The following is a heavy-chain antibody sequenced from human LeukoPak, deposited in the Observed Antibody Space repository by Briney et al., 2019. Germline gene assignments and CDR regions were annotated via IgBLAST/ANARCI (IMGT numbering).Heavy chain of an antibody. CDR3: AKALRIAAAGTEFDY. J-gene: IGHJ4*02. D-gene: IGHD6-13*01. Sequence: GGSLRLSCAASGFTFSSYGMSWVRQAPGKGLEWVSAISGSGGSTYYADSVKGRFTISRDNSKNTLYLQMNSLRAEDTAVYYCAKALRIAAAGTEFDYWGQGTLVTVSS. V-gene: IGHV3-23*01. CDR1: GFTFSSYG. CDR2: ISGSGGST.